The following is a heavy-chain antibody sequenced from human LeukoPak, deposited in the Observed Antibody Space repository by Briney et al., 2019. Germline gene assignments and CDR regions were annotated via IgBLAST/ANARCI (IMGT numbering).Heavy chain of an antibody. Sequence: PGGSLRLSCAASGFTVSSNYMSWVRQAPGKGLEWVSVIYSGGSTYYADSVKGRFTISRDNSKNTLYLQMNSLRAEDTAVYYCARDLSLGPMDVWGRGTTVTVSS. CDR2: IYSGGST. V-gene: IGHV3-66*01. J-gene: IGHJ6*02. CDR1: GFTVSSNY. CDR3: ARDLSLGPMDV.